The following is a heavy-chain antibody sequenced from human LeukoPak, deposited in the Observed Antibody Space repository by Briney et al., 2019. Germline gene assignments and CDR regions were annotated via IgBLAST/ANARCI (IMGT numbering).Heavy chain of an antibody. Sequence: GESLKISCKGSGYSFTSYWIGWVRQMPGKGLEWMGIIYPGDSDTRYSPSFQGQVTISADKSISTAYLQWSSLKASDTAMYYCASGPYGSGSYYPYFDYWGQGTLVTVSS. J-gene: IGHJ4*02. V-gene: IGHV5-51*01. CDR3: ASGPYGSGSYYPYFDY. D-gene: IGHD3-10*01. CDR1: GYSFTSYW. CDR2: IYPGDSDT.